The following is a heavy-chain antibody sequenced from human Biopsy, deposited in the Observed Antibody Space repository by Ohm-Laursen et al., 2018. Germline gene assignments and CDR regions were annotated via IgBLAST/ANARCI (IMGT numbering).Heavy chain of an antibody. CDR3: GRNTGWYGDLYYFDY. CDR1: GYSFTSYY. CDR2: INPSGSTT. Sequence: ASVKVSCKVSGYSFTSYYMHWVRQAPGQGLEWMGMINPSGSTTSYPQIFQGRVTMTRDTSKSTVYMELSSLRSADTAVYFCGRNTGWYGDLYYFDYWGQGTLVTVSS. V-gene: IGHV1-46*01. J-gene: IGHJ4*02. D-gene: IGHD6-19*01.